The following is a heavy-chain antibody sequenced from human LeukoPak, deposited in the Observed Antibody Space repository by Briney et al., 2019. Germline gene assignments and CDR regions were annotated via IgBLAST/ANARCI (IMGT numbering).Heavy chain of an antibody. Sequence: SETLSLTCTVSGGSISSYYWSWIRQPPGKGLEWIGYIYYSGSTNYNPSLKSRVTISVDTSKNQFSLKLSSVTAADTAVYYCARDKTQQLGPYYYYYMDVWGKGTTVTVSS. CDR1: GGSISSYY. J-gene: IGHJ6*03. CDR2: IYYSGST. D-gene: IGHD6-6*01. V-gene: IGHV4-59*01. CDR3: ARDKTQQLGPYYYYYMDV.